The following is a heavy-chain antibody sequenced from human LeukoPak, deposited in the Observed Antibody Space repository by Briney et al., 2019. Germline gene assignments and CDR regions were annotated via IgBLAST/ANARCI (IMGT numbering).Heavy chain of an antibody. CDR1: SGFFSTFY. CDR3: ARGLGGASYYMDV. CDR2: VDTSGST. V-gene: IGHV4-4*07. J-gene: IGHJ6*03. Sequence: SETLSLTCSVSSGFFSTFYWTWVRQSAWKGLEWIGRVDTSGSTHYNPSLKGRATMSLDTSKNQFSLRLPSVTVADTAVYYCARGLGGASYYMDVWGRGTTVTVSS. D-gene: IGHD3-16*01.